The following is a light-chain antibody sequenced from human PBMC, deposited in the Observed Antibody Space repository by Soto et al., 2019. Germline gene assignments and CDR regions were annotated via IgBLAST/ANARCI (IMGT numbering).Light chain of an antibody. J-gene: IGKJ4*01. CDR2: GAS. CDR3: QQYSHWFT. Sequence: EVVMTQSPATLSVSPGERATFSCRASQNINNNLAWYQQMPGQPPRLLIYGASTRATGIPGRFSGSGSGTEFTLTISSLQSEDFAVYYCQQYSHWFTLGGGTKVDIK. CDR1: QNINNN. V-gene: IGKV3D-15*01.